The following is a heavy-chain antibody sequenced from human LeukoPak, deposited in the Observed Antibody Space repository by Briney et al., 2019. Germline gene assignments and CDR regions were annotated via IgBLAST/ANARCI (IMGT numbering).Heavy chain of an antibody. Sequence: GASVRASSKASLYSLTTYFMHWGRQAPGQGLEGMGIIHTSGGTTKYAQKFQHRVTMTRDTSTNTVYMELSSLKFGETAVDYCAREGGDGGAFDYWGQGTLVTVSS. D-gene: IGHD4-23*01. CDR3: AREGGDGGAFDY. V-gene: IGHV1-46*01. CDR2: IHTSGGTT. J-gene: IGHJ4*02. CDR1: LYSLTTYF.